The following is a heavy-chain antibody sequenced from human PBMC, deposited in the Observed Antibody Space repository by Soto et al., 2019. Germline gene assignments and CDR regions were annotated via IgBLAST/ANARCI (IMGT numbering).Heavy chain of an antibody. Sequence: QVQLVESGGGVVQPGRSLRLSCAASGFTFSSYAMHWVRQAPGKGLEWVAVISYDGSNKYYADSVKGRFTISRDNSKNTLYLQMNSLRAEDTAVYYCARYLGGSYSDWGQGTLVTVSS. V-gene: IGHV3-30-3*01. CDR1: GFTFSSYA. J-gene: IGHJ4*02. CDR3: ARYLGGSYSD. CDR2: ISYDGSNK. D-gene: IGHD1-26*01.